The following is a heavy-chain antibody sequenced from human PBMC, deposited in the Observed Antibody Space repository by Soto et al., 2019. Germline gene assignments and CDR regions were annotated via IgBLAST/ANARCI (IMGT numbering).Heavy chain of an antibody. CDR1: GYTFTGYY. D-gene: IGHD2-2*02. Sequence: ASVKVSCKASGYTFTGYYMHWARQAPGQGLEWMGWINPNSGGTNYAQKFQGRVTMTRDTSISTAYVELSRLRSDDTAVYYCARVLGRCSSTSCYSSYYYYGMDVWGQGTTVTVSS. CDR3: ARVLGRCSSTSCYSSYYYYGMDV. V-gene: IGHV1-2*02. CDR2: INPNSGGT. J-gene: IGHJ6*02.